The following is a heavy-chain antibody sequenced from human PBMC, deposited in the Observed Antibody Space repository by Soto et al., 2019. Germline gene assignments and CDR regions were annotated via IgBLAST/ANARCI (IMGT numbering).Heavy chain of an antibody. CDR3: ATELSENPASPFDA. D-gene: IGHD3-10*01. CDR1: GVTFSSET. CDR2: IIPLFGTA. Sequence: QVQLVQSGADVKKPGSSVKVSCQASGVTFSSETLGWVRQAPGQGLEWVGGIIPLFGTASYAQKFQGRVTITADESTSTVYMELRSLRSDDTAVYFCATELSENPASPFDAWGQGTLVTVSS. J-gene: IGHJ4*02. V-gene: IGHV1-69*01.